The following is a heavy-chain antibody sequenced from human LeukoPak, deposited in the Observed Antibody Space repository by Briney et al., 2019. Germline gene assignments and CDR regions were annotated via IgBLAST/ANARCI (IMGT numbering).Heavy chain of an antibody. J-gene: IGHJ5*02. Sequence: GASVKVSCKASGYTFTSYGISWVRQAPGQGLEWMGWINPNSGGTNYAQKFQGRVTMTRDTSISTAYMELSRLRSDDTAVYYCARDRGSGYYFGHKETPGTFDPWGQGTLVTVSS. D-gene: IGHD3-22*01. V-gene: IGHV1-2*02. CDR1: GYTFTSYG. CDR2: INPNSGGT. CDR3: ARDRGSGYYFGHKETPGTFDP.